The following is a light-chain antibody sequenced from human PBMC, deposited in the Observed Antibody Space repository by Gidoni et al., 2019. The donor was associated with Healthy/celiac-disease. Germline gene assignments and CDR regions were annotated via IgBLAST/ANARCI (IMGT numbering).Light chain of an antibody. V-gene: IGKV3-20*01. CDR1: QSVSSRY. J-gene: IGKJ3*01. CDR3: QQYGSLFT. CDR2: GAS. Sequence: EIVLTQSPGTLSLSPGERATLSCRASQSVSSRYLAWYQQKHGQAPMLLIYGASSRATGIPDRFSGSVSGTDFTLTISRLEPEDFAVYYCQQYGSLFTFGPGTKVDIK.